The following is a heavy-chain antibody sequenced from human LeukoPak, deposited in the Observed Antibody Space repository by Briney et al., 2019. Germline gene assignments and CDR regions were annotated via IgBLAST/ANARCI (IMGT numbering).Heavy chain of an antibody. CDR1: GFIFSDYY. CDR3: ARVGQWHLGRYYMDV. Sequence: PGGSLRLSCTTSGFIFSDYYMSWIRQAPGKGLEWVSYISSSGSIIYYADSVKGRFTISRDNAKNSLYLQMNSLRSDDTAVYYCARVGQWHLGRYYMDVWGKGTTVTVSS. CDR2: ISSSGSII. J-gene: IGHJ6*03. V-gene: IGHV3-11*01. D-gene: IGHD6-19*01.